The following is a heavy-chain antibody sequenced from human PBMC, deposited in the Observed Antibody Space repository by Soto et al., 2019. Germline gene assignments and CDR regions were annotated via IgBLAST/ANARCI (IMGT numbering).Heavy chain of an antibody. CDR2: LNWNSVSA. Sequence: LRLSCSASGFTFDDYAMHWVRQAPGKGLEWVSGLNWNSVSAGYADSVKGRFTISRDNAKNSLYLQMNSLRAEDTALYYCAKDISGSYSGPYFDCWGQGTLVTVSS. D-gene: IGHD1-26*01. V-gene: IGHV3-9*01. J-gene: IGHJ4*02. CDR3: AKDISGSYSGPYFDC. CDR1: GFTFDDYA.